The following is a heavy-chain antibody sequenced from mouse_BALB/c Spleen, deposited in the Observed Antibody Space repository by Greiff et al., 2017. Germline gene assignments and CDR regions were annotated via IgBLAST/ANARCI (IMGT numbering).Heavy chain of an antibody. V-gene: IGHV4-1*02. D-gene: IGHD3-1*01. CDR3: ARRKGSSGHYFDY. Sequence: AASGVDFSRYWMSWVRQAPGKGLEWIGEINPDSSTINYTPSLKDKFIISRDNAKNTLYLQMSKVRSEDTALYYCARRKGSSGHYFDYWGQGTTLTVSS. CDR1: GVDFSRYW. J-gene: IGHJ2*01. CDR2: INPDSSTI.